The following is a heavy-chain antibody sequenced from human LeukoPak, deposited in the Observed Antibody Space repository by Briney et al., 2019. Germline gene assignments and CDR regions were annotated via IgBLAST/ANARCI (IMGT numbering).Heavy chain of an antibody. V-gene: IGHV1-69*01. Sequence: ASVNVSCKASGGTFSSYAISWVRQAPGQGLDWMGGIIPIFGTANYAQKFQGRVTITADESTSTAYMELSSLRSEDTAVYYCARALFPIWNYEDYYYYYMDVWGKGTTVTVSS. CDR1: GGTFSSYA. J-gene: IGHJ6*03. CDR2: IIPIFGTA. D-gene: IGHD1-7*01. CDR3: ARALFPIWNYEDYYYYYMDV.